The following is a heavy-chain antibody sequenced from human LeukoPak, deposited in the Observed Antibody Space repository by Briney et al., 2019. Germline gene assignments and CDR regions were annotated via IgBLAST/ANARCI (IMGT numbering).Heavy chain of an antibody. CDR1: GGSINSYY. CDR3: ARDDGYYGSGRSNWYFDL. CDR2: ISYTGST. V-gene: IGHV4-59*01. D-gene: IGHD3-10*01. Sequence: SETLSLTCTVSGGSINSYYWGWIRQPPGKGLEWIGYISYTGSTNYNPSLKSRVTISVDTSKNQFSLKLSSVTAADTAVYYCARDDGYYGSGRSNWYFDLWGRGTLVTVSS. J-gene: IGHJ2*01.